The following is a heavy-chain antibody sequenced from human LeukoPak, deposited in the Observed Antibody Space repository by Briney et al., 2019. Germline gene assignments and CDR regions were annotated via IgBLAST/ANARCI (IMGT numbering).Heavy chain of an antibody. CDR1: GYTFTGYY. Sequence: GASVKVSYGASGYTFTGYYMHWVRQAPGQGLEWMGRTNPNSGGTNYAQKFQGRVTMTRDTSISRAYMGLSRLRSADTAVYYCARDRSIAAAGTVAGYWGQGTLVTVSS. D-gene: IGHD6-13*01. CDR3: ARDRSIAAAGTVAGY. V-gene: IGHV1-2*06. J-gene: IGHJ4*02. CDR2: TNPNSGGT.